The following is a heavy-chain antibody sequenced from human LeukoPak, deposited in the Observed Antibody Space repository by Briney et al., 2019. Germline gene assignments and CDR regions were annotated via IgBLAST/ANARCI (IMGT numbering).Heavy chain of an antibody. V-gene: IGHV1-18*01. D-gene: IGHD1-1*01. CDR2: ISPYNGNI. CDR3: ARLISLTTPPYFYYDMDV. J-gene: IGHJ6*02. CDR1: GYTFSNYD. Sequence: ASVKVSCKTSGYTFSNYDITWVRQAHGQGLEWMEWISPYNGNINYAQNIQGRVTMTTDTSTSTAYMELRSLRFEDTAVYYCARLISLTTPPYFYYDMDVWGQGTTVIVSS.